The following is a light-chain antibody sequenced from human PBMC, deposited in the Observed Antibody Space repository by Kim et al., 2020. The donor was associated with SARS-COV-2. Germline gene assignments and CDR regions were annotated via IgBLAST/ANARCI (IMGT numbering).Light chain of an antibody. CDR2: GRN. V-gene: IGLV3-19*01. CDR3: QSRDSGGNVV. J-gene: IGLJ2*01. Sequence: VALGQTVRITCQGDSLRSYYATWDQQKPSQAPVLVIYGRNNRPSGIPDRFSGSTSGNTASLTISGAQAEDEADFYCQSRDSGGNVVFGGGTQLTVL. CDR1: SLRSYY.